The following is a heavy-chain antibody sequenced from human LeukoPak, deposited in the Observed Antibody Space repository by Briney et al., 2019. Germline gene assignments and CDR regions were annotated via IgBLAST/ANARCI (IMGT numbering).Heavy chain of an antibody. J-gene: IGHJ4*02. CDR1: GFTFSSSA. V-gene: IGHV3-23*01. CDR2: ISNNGGYT. CDR3: AKRTGKDSSGYRFDY. D-gene: IGHD3-22*01. Sequence: GGSLRLSCAASGFTFSSSAMSWVRQAPGKGLEWVSAISNNGGYTYYADSVQGRFTISRDNSKNTLYLQMNSLRAEDTAVYYCAKRTGKDSSGYRFDYWGQGTLVTVSS.